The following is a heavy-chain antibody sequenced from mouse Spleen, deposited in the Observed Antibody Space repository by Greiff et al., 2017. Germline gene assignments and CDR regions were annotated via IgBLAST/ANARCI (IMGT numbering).Heavy chain of an antibody. CDR1: GYSITSDYA. CDR2: ISYSGST. CDR3: ARCGYGSSYGFAY. D-gene: IGHD1-1*01. J-gene: IGHJ3*01. Sequence: EVKLQESGPGLVKPSQSLSLTCTVTGYSITSDYAWNWIRQFPGNKLEWMGYISYSGSTSYNPSLKSRISITRDTSKNQFFLQLNSVTTEDTATYYCARCGYGSSYGFAYWGQGTLVTVSA. V-gene: IGHV3-2*02.